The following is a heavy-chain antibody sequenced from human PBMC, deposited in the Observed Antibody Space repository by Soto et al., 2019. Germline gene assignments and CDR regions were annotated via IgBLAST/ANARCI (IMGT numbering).Heavy chain of an antibody. CDR2: ISYDGSNK. V-gene: IGHV3-30-3*01. D-gene: IGHD3-22*01. J-gene: IGHJ4*02. CDR1: GFTFSSYA. CDR3: ARDRSYYDSSGYYYPGLFDY. Sequence: GGSLRLSCAASGFTFSSYAMHWVRQAPGKGLEWVAVISYDGSNKYYADSVKGRFTISRDNSKNTMYLKMNSLRAEDTAVYYCARDRSYYDSSGYYYPGLFDYWGQGTLVTVS.